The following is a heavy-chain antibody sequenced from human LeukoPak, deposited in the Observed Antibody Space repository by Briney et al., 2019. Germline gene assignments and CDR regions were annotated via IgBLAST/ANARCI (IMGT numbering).Heavy chain of an antibody. CDR2: ISGSGGYT. CDR1: GFTFSSYA. Sequence: PGGSLSLSCAASGFTFSSYAMSWVRQAPGKGLEWVSAISGSGGYTYYADSVKGRFTISRDNSKNTLYLQMNSLRAEDTAVYYCAADYYDSSGYPTRHFQHWGQGTLVTVSS. CDR3: AADYYDSSGYPTRHFQH. J-gene: IGHJ1*01. V-gene: IGHV3-23*01. D-gene: IGHD3-22*01.